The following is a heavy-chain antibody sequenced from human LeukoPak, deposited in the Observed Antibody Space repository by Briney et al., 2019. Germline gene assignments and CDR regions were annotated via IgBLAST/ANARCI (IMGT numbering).Heavy chain of an antibody. J-gene: IGHJ4*02. CDR1: GGSISSYY. CDR2: IYYSGST. V-gene: IGHV4-59*08. CDR3: ARLSYGDYEDN. Sequence: TSEPLSLTCTVSGGSISSYYWSWIRQPAGKGLEWIGYIYYSGSTNYNPSLKSRVTISVDTSKNQFSLKLSSVTAADTAVYYCARLSYGDYEDNWGQGTLVTVSS. D-gene: IGHD4-17*01.